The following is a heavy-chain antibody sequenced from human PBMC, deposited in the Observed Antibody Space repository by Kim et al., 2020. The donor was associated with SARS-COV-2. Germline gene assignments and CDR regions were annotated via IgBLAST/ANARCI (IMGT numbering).Heavy chain of an antibody. CDR1: GYSFTSYW. Sequence: GESLKISCKGSGYSFTSYWISWVRQMPGKGLEWMGRIDPSDSYTNYSPSFQGHVTISADKSISTAYLQWSSLKASDTAMYYCAAVSRVGNTASTIPFDYWGQGTLVTVSS. CDR3: AAVSRVGNTASTIPFDY. CDR2: IDPSDSYT. J-gene: IGHJ4*02. D-gene: IGHD2-21*01. V-gene: IGHV5-10-1*01.